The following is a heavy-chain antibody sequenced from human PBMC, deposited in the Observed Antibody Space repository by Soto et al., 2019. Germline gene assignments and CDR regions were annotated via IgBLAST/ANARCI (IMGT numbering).Heavy chain of an antibody. CDR3: AKMPLDISYYYGMDV. D-gene: IGHD2-2*03. CDR2: ISGSGGST. Sequence: PGGSLRLSCAASGFTFSSYAMSWVRQAPGKGLEWVSAISGSGGSTYYADSVKGRFTISRDNSKNTLYLQVNSLRAEDTAVYYCAKMPLDISYYYGMDVWGQGTTVTVSS. CDR1: GFTFSSYA. J-gene: IGHJ6*02. V-gene: IGHV3-23*01.